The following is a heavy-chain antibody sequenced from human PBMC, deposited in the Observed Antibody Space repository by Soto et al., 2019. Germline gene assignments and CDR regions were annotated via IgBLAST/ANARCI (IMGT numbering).Heavy chain of an antibody. Sequence: GGSLRLSCAASGFTFSSYGMHWVRQAPGKGLEWVAVISYDGSNKYYADSVKGRFTISRDNSKNTLYLQMNSLRAEDTAVYYCAKDRRYSSSWTLGYYSYYMDVWGKGTTVTVSS. V-gene: IGHV3-30*18. CDR1: GFTFSSYG. D-gene: IGHD6-13*01. CDR2: ISYDGSNK. J-gene: IGHJ6*03. CDR3: AKDRRYSSSWTLGYYSYYMDV.